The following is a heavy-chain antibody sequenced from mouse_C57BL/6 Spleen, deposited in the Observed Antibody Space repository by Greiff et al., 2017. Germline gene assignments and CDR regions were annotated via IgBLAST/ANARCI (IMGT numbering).Heavy chain of an antibody. D-gene: IGHD2-1*01. J-gene: IGHJ3*01. CDR3: ARDDLYYGNYPAWFAY. V-gene: IGHV7-1*01. CDR2: SRHKANDYTT. Sequence: EVKLVESGGGLVQSGRSLRLSCATSGFTFSDFYMEWVRQAPGKGLEWIAASRHKANDYTTEYSASVKGRFIVSRDTSQSILYLQMNALRAEDTAIYYCARDDLYYGNYPAWFAYWGQGTLVTVSA. CDR1: GFTFSDFY.